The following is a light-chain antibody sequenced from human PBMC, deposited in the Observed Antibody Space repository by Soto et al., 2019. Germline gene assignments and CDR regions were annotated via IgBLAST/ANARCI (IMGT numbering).Light chain of an antibody. CDR2: AAS. CDR3: QQLITYPQT. Sequence: DIQLTQSPSFLSASVGDRVTMTCRASQGISTYLAWYQQKPGKAPKLLIYAASTLQSGVPSRFSGSGSGTEFALAICSLQPEDFATYYCQQLITYPQTFGQGTKVDIK. CDR1: QGISTY. V-gene: IGKV1-9*01. J-gene: IGKJ1*01.